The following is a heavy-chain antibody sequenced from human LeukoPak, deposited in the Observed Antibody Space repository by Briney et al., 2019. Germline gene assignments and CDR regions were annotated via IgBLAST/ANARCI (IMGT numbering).Heavy chain of an antibody. CDR1: GYTFADYY. CDR2: INPNSGGT. CDR3: ATGRAAGTPDYMDV. D-gene: IGHD6-13*01. J-gene: IGHJ6*03. Sequence: ASVKVSCKASGYTFADYYMHWVRQAPGQGLEWMGWINPNSGGTNYAQKFQGRVTMTRDTSISTAYMEVSRLRSDDTAMYYCATGRAAGTPDYMDVWGKGTTVT. V-gene: IGHV1-2*02.